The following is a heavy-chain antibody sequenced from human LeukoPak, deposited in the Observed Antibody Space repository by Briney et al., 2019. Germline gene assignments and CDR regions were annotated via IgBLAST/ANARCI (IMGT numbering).Heavy chain of an antibody. CDR2: IYYSGTT. J-gene: IGHJ5*02. CDR1: GGSISSSTYY. Sequence: SETLSLTCTVSGGSISSSTYYWGWIRQPPGKGLEWIGSIYYSGTTYYNSSVNSRVTISLEMSKNQFSLNLSSVTAADTAVYYCAQHSSVTTFPLDPWGQGTLVTVSS. D-gene: IGHD4-17*01. V-gene: IGHV4-39*01. CDR3: AQHSSVTTFPLDP.